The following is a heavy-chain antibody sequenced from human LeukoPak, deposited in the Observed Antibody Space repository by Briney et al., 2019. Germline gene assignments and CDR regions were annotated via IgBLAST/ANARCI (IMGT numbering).Heavy chain of an antibody. V-gene: IGHV3-48*03. D-gene: IGHD1-26*01. CDR2: ISSSGSTI. J-gene: IGHJ4*02. CDR1: GFTFSSYE. CDR3: AREYGDSGRKRGGFDY. Sequence: PGGSLRLSCAASGFTFSSYEMNWVRQAPGKGLEWVSYISSSGSTIYYADSVKGRFTISRDNAKNSLYLQMNSLRAEDTAVYYCAREYGDSGRKRGGFDYWGQGTLVTVSS.